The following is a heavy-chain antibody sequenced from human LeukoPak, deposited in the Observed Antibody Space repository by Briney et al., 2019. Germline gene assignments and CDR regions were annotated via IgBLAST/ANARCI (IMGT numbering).Heavy chain of an antibody. CDR1: GGSFSGYY. J-gene: IGHJ5*02. V-gene: IGHV4-34*01. Sequence: SETLSLTCAVYGGSFSGYYWSWIRQPPGKGLEWIGEINHSGGTNYNPSLKSRVTISVDTSKNQFSLKLSSVTAADTAVYYCARGRLGIVGATNNWFDPWGQGTLVTVSS. CDR2: INHSGGT. D-gene: IGHD1-26*01. CDR3: ARGRLGIVGATNNWFDP.